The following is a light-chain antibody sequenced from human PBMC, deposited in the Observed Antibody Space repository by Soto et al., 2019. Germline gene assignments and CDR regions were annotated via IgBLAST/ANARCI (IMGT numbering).Light chain of an antibody. CDR3: QSYDSSLSGYV. Sequence: QSALTQPPSASGSPGQPVTISCTGTSSDVGAYNYVSWYQQHPGKAPKLLIYEVNKRPSGVPDRFSGSKSGTTASLTITGLQAEDEADYYCQSYDSSLSGYVFGTGTKVTVL. CDR2: EVN. CDR1: SSDVGAYNY. J-gene: IGLJ1*01. V-gene: IGLV2-8*01.